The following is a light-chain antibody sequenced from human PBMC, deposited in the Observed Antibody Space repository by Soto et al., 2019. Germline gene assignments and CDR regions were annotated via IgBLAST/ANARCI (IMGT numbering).Light chain of an antibody. CDR3: QQYNVWPLT. CDR2: VAS. Sequence: EIVMTQSPATLSVSPGERATLSCRASQSVSSNLAWYQQKPGQTPKLLIYVASTRATGIPARFSGSGSGTECTPIISSLQSEDFAVYYCQQYNVWPLTFGGGTKVEFK. J-gene: IGKJ4*01. V-gene: IGKV3-15*01. CDR1: QSVSSN.